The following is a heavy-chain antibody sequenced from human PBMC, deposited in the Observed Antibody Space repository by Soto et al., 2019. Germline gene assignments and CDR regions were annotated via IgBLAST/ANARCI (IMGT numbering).Heavy chain of an antibody. CDR3: ARPREAVAGLNWFDP. J-gene: IGHJ5*02. D-gene: IGHD6-19*01. Sequence: GGSLRLSCAASGFTFSSYSMNWVRQAPGKGLEWVSSISSSSSYIYYADSVKGRFTISRDNAKNSLYLQMNSLRAEDTAVYYCARPREAVAGLNWFDPWGQGTLVTVSS. CDR2: ISSSSSYI. V-gene: IGHV3-21*01. CDR1: GFTFSSYS.